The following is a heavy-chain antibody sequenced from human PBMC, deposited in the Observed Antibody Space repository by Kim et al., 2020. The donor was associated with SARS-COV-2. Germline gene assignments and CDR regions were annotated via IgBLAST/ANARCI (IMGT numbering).Heavy chain of an antibody. CDR2: ISYDGSNK. J-gene: IGHJ3*02. V-gene: IGHV3-30*18. CDR1: GFTFSSYG. CDR3: AKEAQSGSHDAFDI. Sequence: GGSLRLSCAASGFTFSSYGMHWVRQAPGKGLEWVAVISYDGSNKYYADSVKGRFTISRDNSKNTLYLQMNSLRAEDTAVYYCAKEAQSGSHDAFDIWGQGTMVTVSS. D-gene: IGHD1-26*01.